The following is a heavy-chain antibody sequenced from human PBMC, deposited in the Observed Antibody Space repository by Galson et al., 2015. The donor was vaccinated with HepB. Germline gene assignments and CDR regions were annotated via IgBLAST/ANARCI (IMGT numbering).Heavy chain of an antibody. V-gene: IGHV1-69*13. CDR1: GGTFSNYG. Sequence: SVKVSCKASGGTFSNYGINWVRQAPGEGLEWMGGIRPAYGTVNEAPKFQGRATITADESTNTAYMELRSLRSDDTAVYYCAKSDCSSKTCLVDDHIFDIWGQGTMVTVSS. D-gene: IGHD2-2*01. CDR2: IRPAYGTV. CDR3: AKSDCSSKTCLVDDHIFDI. J-gene: IGHJ3*02.